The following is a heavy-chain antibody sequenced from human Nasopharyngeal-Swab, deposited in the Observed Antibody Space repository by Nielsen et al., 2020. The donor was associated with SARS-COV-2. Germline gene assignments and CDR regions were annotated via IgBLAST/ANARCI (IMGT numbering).Heavy chain of an antibody. Sequence: GESLKISCKASGFSVTSHGMHWVRQAPGKGLEWVAVIWYDGTNKFYADSVKGRFTISRDNSKNTLYLQMNSLRVEDTAVYHCVREAYYYDTYGSYPDHWGQGTLVTVSS. CDR2: IWYDGTNK. V-gene: IGHV3-33*01. J-gene: IGHJ5*02. D-gene: IGHD3-22*01. CDR3: VREAYYYDTYGSYPDH. CDR1: GFSVTSHG.